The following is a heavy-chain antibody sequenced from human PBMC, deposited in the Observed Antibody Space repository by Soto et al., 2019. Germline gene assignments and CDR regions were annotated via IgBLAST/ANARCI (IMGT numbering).Heavy chain of an antibody. V-gene: IGHV6-1*01. CDR3: ARDPQWSIAAAGTEFDYYYGMDV. Sequence: SQTLSLTCAISGDSVSINTAAWNWIRQSPSRGLEWLGRTYYRSQWYNDYAVSVKSHITINPDTSKNQFSQQLNTVTPEDTAVYYCARDPQWSIAAAGTEFDYYYGMDVWGQGTTVTVSS. J-gene: IGHJ6*02. CDR1: GDSVSINTAA. CDR2: TYYRSQWYN. D-gene: IGHD6-13*01.